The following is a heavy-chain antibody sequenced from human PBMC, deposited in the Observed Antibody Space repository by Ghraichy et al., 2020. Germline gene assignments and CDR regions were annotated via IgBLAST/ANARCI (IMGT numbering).Heavy chain of an antibody. Sequence: LSLTCAASGFTFSSYSMNWVRQAPGKGLEWVSSISSSSSYIYYADSVKGRFTISRDNAKNSLYLQMNSLRAEDTAVYYCARDVPGRYWGQGTLVTVSS. J-gene: IGHJ4*02. CDR2: ISSSSSYI. CDR1: GFTFSSYS. CDR3: ARDVPGRY. V-gene: IGHV3-21*01. D-gene: IGHD3-10*01.